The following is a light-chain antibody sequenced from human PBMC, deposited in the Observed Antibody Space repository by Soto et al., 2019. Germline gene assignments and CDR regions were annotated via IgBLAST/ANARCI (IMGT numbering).Light chain of an antibody. CDR3: QQYNSYSWT. CDR2: GAS. J-gene: IGKJ1*01. CDR1: QSVSSN. Sequence: TQSPGTQSLSQGERATLSYRVSQSVSSNYLAWYQQKPGQAPRLLIYGASTRATGLPARFSGSGSATEFTLTISSLQPDDFATDYCQQYNSYSWTFCQGTKVDIK. V-gene: IGKV3-15*01.